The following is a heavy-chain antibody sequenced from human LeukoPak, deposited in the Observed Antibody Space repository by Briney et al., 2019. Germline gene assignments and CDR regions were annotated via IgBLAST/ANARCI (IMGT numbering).Heavy chain of an antibody. D-gene: IGHD3-22*01. CDR3: VRGNYDNRGYSNAFDI. J-gene: IGHJ3*02. V-gene: IGHV4-59*01. Sequence: SETLSLTCTVSGASISSSSWSWIRQPPGERLEWIGFIYYNGNTNSNPSLKSRVTISADTSKNQFSLKLTSVTAADTAVYYCVRGNYDNRGYSNAFDIWGQGTMVTVSS. CDR1: GASISSSS. CDR2: IYYNGNT.